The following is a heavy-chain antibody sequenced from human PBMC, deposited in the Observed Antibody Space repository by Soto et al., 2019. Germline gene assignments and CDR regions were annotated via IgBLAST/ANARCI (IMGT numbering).Heavy chain of an antibody. CDR3: ARDRAYSGYGTNYYYYGMDV. CDR1: GGSISSSNW. J-gene: IGHJ6*02. D-gene: IGHD5-12*01. Sequence: SETLSLTCAVSGGSISSSNWWSWVRQPPGKGLEWIGEIYHSGSTNYNPSLKSRVTISVDKSKNQFSLKLSSVTAADTAVYYCARDRAYSGYGTNYYYYGMDVWGQGTTVTVSS. CDR2: IYHSGST. V-gene: IGHV4-4*02.